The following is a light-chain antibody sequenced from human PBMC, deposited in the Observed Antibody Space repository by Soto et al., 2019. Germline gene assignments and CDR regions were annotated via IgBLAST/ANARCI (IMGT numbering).Light chain of an antibody. CDR3: QQYNNWPRT. Sequence: EIVMTQSPATLSVSPGERATLSCRASQSVNTNVAWYQQEPGQAPRLLIYGASTRATGIPARFSGSVSGTEFALTISSRQSEDFAVYYCQQYNNWPRTFGQGTKVEIK. V-gene: IGKV3D-15*01. J-gene: IGKJ1*01. CDR1: QSVNTN. CDR2: GAS.